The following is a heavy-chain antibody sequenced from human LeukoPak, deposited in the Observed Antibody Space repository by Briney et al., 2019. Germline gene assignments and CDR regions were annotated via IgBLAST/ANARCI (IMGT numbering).Heavy chain of an antibody. Sequence: GASVKVSCKASGYTFTSYGISWVRQAPGQGLEWMGWISAYNGNTNYAQKLQGRVTMTTDTSTSTAYMELRSLRSDDTAVYYCARVEMGTIFEVVKYYFDYWGQGTLVTVSS. D-gene: IGHD3-3*01. CDR2: ISAYNGNT. CDR1: GYTFTSYG. CDR3: ARVEMGTIFEVVKYYFDY. V-gene: IGHV1-18*01. J-gene: IGHJ4*02.